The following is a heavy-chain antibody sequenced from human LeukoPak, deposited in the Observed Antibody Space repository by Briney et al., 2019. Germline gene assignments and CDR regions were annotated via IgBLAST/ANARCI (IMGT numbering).Heavy chain of an antibody. CDR2: IKEDGSRK. D-gene: IGHD2-21*02. V-gene: IGHV3-7*03. CDR1: GFTFSSFW. J-gene: IGHJ4*02. Sequence: QAGGSLRLSCAASGFTFSSFWMSWVRQTPGKGLEWVANIKEDGSRKHYTGSVRGRFTISRDNDKNSLYLEMNSLRAEDTAVYYCTRSPNAGDLDYWGQGTLVTVSS. CDR3: TRSPNAGDLDY.